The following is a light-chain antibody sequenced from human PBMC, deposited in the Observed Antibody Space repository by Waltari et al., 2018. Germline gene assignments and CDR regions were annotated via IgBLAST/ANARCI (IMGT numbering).Light chain of an antibody. CDR1: QTILYSSNNKNY. CDR2: WAS. V-gene: IGKV4-1*01. Sequence: DIVMTQSPDSLTVSLGERATVNCQSSQTILYSSNNKNYLAWYQQRPGQPPKLLIYWASTRESGVPDRFSGSGSGTDFTLTISSLQAEDVAVYYCQQYYSPPLTFGQGTKVEIK. J-gene: IGKJ1*01. CDR3: QQYYSPPLT.